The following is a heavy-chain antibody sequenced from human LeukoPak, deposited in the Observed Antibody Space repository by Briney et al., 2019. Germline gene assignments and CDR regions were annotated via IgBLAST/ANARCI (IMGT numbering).Heavy chain of an antibody. Sequence: ASVKVSCKASGYTFTSYYMHWVRQAPGQGLEWMGIINPSGGSTSYAQKFQGRVTMTRDTSTSTVYMELSSLRSEDTAVYYCARGIRWLQPLTDQWFDPWGQGTLVTVSS. J-gene: IGHJ5*02. V-gene: IGHV1-46*01. CDR1: GYTFTSYY. CDR2: INPSGGST. D-gene: IGHD5-24*01. CDR3: ARGIRWLQPLTDQWFDP.